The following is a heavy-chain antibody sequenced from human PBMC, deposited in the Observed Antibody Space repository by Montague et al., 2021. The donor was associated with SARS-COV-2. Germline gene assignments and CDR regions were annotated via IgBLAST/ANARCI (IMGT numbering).Heavy chain of an antibody. CDR3: ARMVRGLIMWAYGMDV. V-gene: IGHV6-1*01. D-gene: IGHD3-10*01. J-gene: IGHJ6*02. Sequence: CAISGDSVSSGTVCWCWIRQSPSRGLEWLGRTYYRSKWFYDYVSSVKSRITISPDTSKNQFSLQLNSVTPEDTAVYYCARMVRGLIMWAYGMDVWGQGTTVTVSS. CDR2: TYYRSKWFY. CDR1: GDSVSSGTVC.